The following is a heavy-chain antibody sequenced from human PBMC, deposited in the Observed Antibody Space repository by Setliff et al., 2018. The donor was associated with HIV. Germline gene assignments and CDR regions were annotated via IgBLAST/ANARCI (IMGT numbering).Heavy chain of an antibody. J-gene: IGHJ4*02. CDR2: IDCDDDK. V-gene: IGHV2-70*04. D-gene: IGHD3-22*01. CDR1: GFSLSTSGMR. Sequence: SGPTLVNPTQTLTLTCTFSGFSLSTSGMRVSWIRQPPGKALEWLARIDCDDDKFYSTSLKTRLTISKDTSKNQVVLTMTNMDPVDTATYYCARDYYDSSGRFRTGEFWGQGTLVTVSS. CDR3: ARDYYDSSGRFRTGEF.